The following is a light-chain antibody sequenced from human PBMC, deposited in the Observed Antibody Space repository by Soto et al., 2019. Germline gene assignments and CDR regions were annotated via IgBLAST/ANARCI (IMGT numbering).Light chain of an antibody. CDR2: AAS. J-gene: IGKJ3*01. CDR3: HQSYSTRLST. Sequence: DIQMTQSPYSLSASVGDRVTITCRASQSISIYLNWYHQKPGKAPKLLIYAASSFQSGVPSRFRSIGSGTDFTLTISCLQPEDFATYDCHQSYSTRLSTFGPGTKVDIK. CDR1: QSISIY. V-gene: IGKV1-39*01.